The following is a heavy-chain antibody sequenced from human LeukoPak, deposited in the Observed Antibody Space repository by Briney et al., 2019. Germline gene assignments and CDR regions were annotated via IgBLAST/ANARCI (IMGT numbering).Heavy chain of an antibody. Sequence: LETLSLTCAVSGGSISGHYWSWIRQPPGKGLEWIGYVYYSGKTYYSSSLRSRVTISVDTSKNHFSLKLTSVTAADTAVYYCARLLDNDSSGDPDTFDMWGQGTRVTVSS. V-gene: IGHV4-59*11. CDR2: VYYSGKT. D-gene: IGHD3-22*01. J-gene: IGHJ3*02. CDR1: GGSISGHY. CDR3: ARLLDNDSSGDPDTFDM.